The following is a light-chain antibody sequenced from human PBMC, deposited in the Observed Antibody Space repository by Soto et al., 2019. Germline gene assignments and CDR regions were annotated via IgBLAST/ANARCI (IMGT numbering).Light chain of an antibody. CDR3: RQRTNWQHT. Sequence: EVVLTQSPVTLSLSPGERATLSCRASQSVSSHLAWYQQKPGQAPRLVIYGASNRATGFPARFSGSGSGNAFNITISHREPEDFTVYYCRQRTNWQHTFGQGTKLEIK. CDR2: GAS. V-gene: IGKV3-11*01. J-gene: IGKJ2*01. CDR1: QSVSSH.